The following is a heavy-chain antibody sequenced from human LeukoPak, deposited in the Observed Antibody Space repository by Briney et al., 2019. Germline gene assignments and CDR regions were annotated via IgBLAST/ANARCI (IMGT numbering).Heavy chain of an antibody. CDR1: GGSICSGSYY. Sequence: SQTLSLTCTVSGGSICSGSYYWSWIRQPAGKGLEWIGRIYTSGSTNYNPSLKSRVTISVDTSKNQFSLKLSSVTAADTAVYYCARYADFWSGYYDYWGQGTLVTVSS. CDR3: ARYADFWSGYYDY. D-gene: IGHD3-3*01. V-gene: IGHV4-61*02. CDR2: IYTSGST. J-gene: IGHJ4*02.